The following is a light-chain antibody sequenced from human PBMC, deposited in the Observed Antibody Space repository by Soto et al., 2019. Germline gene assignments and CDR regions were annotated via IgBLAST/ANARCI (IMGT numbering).Light chain of an antibody. CDR2: DVS. CDR3: SSYKSISTVV. CDR1: SSDVGGYNY. J-gene: IGLJ2*01. V-gene: IGLV2-14*01. Sequence: QSVLTQPASVSGSPGQSITISCTGTSSDVGGYNYVSWYQQHPVKAPKRMIYDVSNRPSGVSNRFSGSKSDNTASLTISGLQAEDEAEYYCSSYKSISTVVFGGGTKLTVL.